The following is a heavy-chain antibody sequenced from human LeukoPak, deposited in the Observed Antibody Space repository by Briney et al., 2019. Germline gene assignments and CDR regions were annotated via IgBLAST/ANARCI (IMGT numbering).Heavy chain of an antibody. V-gene: IGHV3-48*04. CDR1: GFIFSRNT. J-gene: IGHJ3*02. CDR2: ISSSGSTI. CDR3: ARVNWADAFDI. Sequence: GGSLRLSCAASGFIFSRNTMNWVRQAPGKGLEWVSYISSSGSTIYYADSVKGRFTISRDNAKNSLYLQMNSLRAEGTAVYYCARVNWADAFDIWGQGTMVTVSS. D-gene: IGHD3-16*01.